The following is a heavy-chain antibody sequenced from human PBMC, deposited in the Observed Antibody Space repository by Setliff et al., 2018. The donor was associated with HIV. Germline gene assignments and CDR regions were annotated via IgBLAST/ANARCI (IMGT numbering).Heavy chain of an antibody. Sequence: PSETLSLTCSVSGASITSGGHYWTWIRQHPERGLEWIGHIHSGGSTFYNPSLKSRLIISLDTSENQFSLKLDSVTAADTAIYYCASYVVYPTKDHYWGQGTLVTVSS. D-gene: IGHD2-8*01. J-gene: IGHJ4*02. CDR2: IHSGGST. CDR1: GASITSGGHY. CDR3: ASYVVYPTKDHY. V-gene: IGHV4-31*03.